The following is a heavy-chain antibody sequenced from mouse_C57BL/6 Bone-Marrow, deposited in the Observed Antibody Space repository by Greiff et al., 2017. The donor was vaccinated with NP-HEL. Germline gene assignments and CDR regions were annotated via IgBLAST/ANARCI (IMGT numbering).Heavy chain of an antibody. V-gene: IGHV1-74*01. CDR3: AVPIERENYFDY. CDR2: IHPSDSDT. J-gene: IGHJ2*01. CDR1: GYTFTSYC. Sequence: QVQLKQPGAELVKPGASVKVSCKASGYTFTSYCMHWVKQRPGQGLEWIGRIHPSDSDTNYNQKFKGKATLTVDKSSSTAYMQLSSLTSEDSAVYYCAVPIERENYFDYWGQGTTLTVSS.